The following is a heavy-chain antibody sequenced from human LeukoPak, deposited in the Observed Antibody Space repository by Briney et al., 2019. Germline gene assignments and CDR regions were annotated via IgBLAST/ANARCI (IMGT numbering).Heavy chain of an antibody. CDR3: ARDPGYCSSTSCYDNSGYDL. Sequence: SETLFLTCSVPGGSISSYYWSWIRQPPGKGLEWIGYIYYSGSTNYNPSLKSRVTISVGTSKNQFSLKLRSVTAADTAVYYCARDPGYCSSTSCYDNSGYDLWGQGTLVSVSS. V-gene: IGHV4-59*01. D-gene: IGHD2-2*01. J-gene: IGHJ4*02. CDR1: GGSISSYY. CDR2: IYYSGST.